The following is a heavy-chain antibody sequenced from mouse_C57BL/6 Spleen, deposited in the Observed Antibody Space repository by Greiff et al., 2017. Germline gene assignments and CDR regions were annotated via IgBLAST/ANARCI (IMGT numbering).Heavy chain of an antibody. CDR3: ARSEIYYYGSSYDYYAMDY. J-gene: IGHJ4*01. V-gene: IGHV5-17*01. CDR2: ISSGSSTI. CDR1: GFTFSDYG. D-gene: IGHD1-1*01. Sequence: EVNLVESGGGLVKPGGSLKLSCAASGFTFSDYGMHWVRQAPEKGLEWVAYISSGSSTIYYADTVKGRFTISRDNAKNTLFLQMTSLRSEDTAMYYCARSEIYYYGSSYDYYAMDYWGQGTSVTVSS.